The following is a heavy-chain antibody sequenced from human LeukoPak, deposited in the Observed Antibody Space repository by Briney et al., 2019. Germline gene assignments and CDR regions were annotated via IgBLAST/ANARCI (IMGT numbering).Heavy chain of an antibody. J-gene: IGHJ5*02. CDR1: GDSVSSNSAA. CDR3: ARERYYYDSSDVWFDP. CDR2: TYYRSKWYN. V-gene: IGHV6-1*01. D-gene: IGHD3-22*01. Sequence: SQTLSLTCAISGDSVSSNSAAWNWLRQSPSRGLEWLGRTYYRSKWYNDYAVSVKSRITINPDTSKNQFSLQLNSVTPEDTAVYYCARERYYYDSSDVWFDPWGQGTLVTVSS.